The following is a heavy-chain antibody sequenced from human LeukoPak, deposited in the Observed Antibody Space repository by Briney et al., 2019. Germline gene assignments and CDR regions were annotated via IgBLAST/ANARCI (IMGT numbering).Heavy chain of an antibody. D-gene: IGHD5-18*01. CDR3: AREVDTAMVNDY. CDR2: INSDGSST. Sequence: GGSLRLSCAASGFTFSSYWMHWVRQAPGKGLVWVSRINSDGSSTSYADSVKGRFTISRDNAKNTLYLQMNSLRAEDTAVYHCAREVDTAMVNDYWGQGTLVTVSS. V-gene: IGHV3-74*01. CDR1: GFTFSSYW. J-gene: IGHJ4*02.